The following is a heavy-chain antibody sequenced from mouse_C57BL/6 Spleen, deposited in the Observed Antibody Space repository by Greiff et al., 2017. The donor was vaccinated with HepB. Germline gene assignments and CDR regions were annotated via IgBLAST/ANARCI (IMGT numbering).Heavy chain of an antibody. D-gene: IGHD6-1*01. CDR2: INPSTGGT. V-gene: IGHV1-42*01. Sequence: SGPELVKPGASVKLSSKASGYSFTGYYMNWVKQSPEKSLEWIGEINPSTGGTTYNQKFKAKATLTVDKSSSTAYMQLKSLTSEDSAVYYCARASYYFDDWGQGTTLTVSS. J-gene: IGHJ2*01. CDR1: GYSFTGYY. CDR3: ARASYYFDD.